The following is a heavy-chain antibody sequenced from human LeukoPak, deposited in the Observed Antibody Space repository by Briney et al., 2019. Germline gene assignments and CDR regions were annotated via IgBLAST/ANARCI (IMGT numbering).Heavy chain of an antibody. CDR3: VKDAAVATYFDY. Sequence: GGSLRLSCAASGFTFSSYSMNWVRQAPGKGLEWVAVVSYDENIKHYAESLKGRFTISRDTSKNTVYLQMDSLRAEDTAMYYCVKDAAVATYFDYWGQGTLVTVSS. V-gene: IGHV3-30*18. J-gene: IGHJ4*02. CDR2: VSYDENIK. CDR1: GFTFSSYS. D-gene: IGHD5-12*01.